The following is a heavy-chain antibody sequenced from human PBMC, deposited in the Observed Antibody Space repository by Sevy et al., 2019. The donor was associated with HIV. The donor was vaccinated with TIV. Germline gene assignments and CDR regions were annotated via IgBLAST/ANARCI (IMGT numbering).Heavy chain of an antibody. Sequence: GGSLRLSCAASGSTFSSYVMHWVRQAPGKGLEWVAVILYDGSNKYYADSVKGRFTISRDNSKNTLYLQMNSLRAEDTAVYYCARDWTVPDYWGQGTLVTVSS. V-gene: IGHV3-30-3*01. D-gene: IGHD4-17*01. J-gene: IGHJ4*02. CDR1: GSTFSSYV. CDR2: ILYDGSNK. CDR3: ARDWTVPDY.